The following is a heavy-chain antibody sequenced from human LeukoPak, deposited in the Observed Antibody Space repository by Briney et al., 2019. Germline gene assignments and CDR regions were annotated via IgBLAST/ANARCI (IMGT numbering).Heavy chain of an antibody. V-gene: IGHV4-39*07. CDR1: GDSISSSNYY. D-gene: IGHD3-3*01. J-gene: IGHJ6*02. Sequence: SETLSLTCTVSGDSISSSNYYWGWIRQPPGKGLEWIGTIYYSGSTYYNPSLKSRVTISVDTSKNQFSLKLSSVTAADTAVYYCAARWSLYDFWSGYPTRYYGMDVWGQGTTVTVSS. CDR2: IYYSGST. CDR3: AARWSLYDFWSGYPTRYYGMDV.